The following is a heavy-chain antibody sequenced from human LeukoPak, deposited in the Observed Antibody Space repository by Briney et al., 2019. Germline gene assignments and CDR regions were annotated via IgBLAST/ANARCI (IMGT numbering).Heavy chain of an antibody. CDR3: AKTIYDSSGYLDY. CDR1: GFTFSSYG. Sequence: GGSLRLSCAASGFTFSSYGMHWVRQAPGKGLEWVAFIRYDGSNKYYADSVKGRFTISRDNSKNTLYLQMSSLRAEDTAVYYCAKTIYDSSGYLDYWGQGTPVTVSS. J-gene: IGHJ4*02. CDR2: IRYDGSNK. V-gene: IGHV3-30*02. D-gene: IGHD3-22*01.